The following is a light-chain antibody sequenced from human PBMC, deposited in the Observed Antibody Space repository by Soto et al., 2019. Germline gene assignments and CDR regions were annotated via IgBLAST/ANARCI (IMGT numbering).Light chain of an antibody. Sequence: IQLTQSPSSLSASVGDRVSITCRASQDIKTYLAWYQQKQGKAPKLLISGTFTLQSGVPSRFNGSCSGTNFTLTISRLQPEDFATYYCPHLNNYPPFTFGPGTKVDLE. V-gene: IGKV1-9*01. J-gene: IGKJ3*01. CDR1: QDIKTY. CDR3: PHLNNYPPFT. CDR2: GTF.